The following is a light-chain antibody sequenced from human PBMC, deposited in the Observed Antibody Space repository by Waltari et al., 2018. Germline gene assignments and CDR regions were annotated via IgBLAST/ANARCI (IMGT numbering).Light chain of an antibody. CDR1: QSLLHSDGKTY. CDR3: MQGIHLPPYT. CDR2: DVS. Sequence: DIVMTQTPLSLSGTPGQPASISCKSSQSLLHSDGKTYLYWYLQQPGHSPQLLIYDVSSRCSGVPDRFSGSGSGTEFTLKISRVEAEDVGVYYCMQGIHLPPYTFGQGTKLEIK. V-gene: IGKV2-29*03. J-gene: IGKJ2*01.